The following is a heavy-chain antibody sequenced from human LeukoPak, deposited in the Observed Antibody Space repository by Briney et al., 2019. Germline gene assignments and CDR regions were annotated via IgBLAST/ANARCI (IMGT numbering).Heavy chain of an antibody. V-gene: IGHV3-21*01. D-gene: IGHD3-22*01. CDR1: GFTFSSYS. CDR3: ARASDSKSGDY. J-gene: IGHJ4*02. Sequence: GGSLRLSRAASGFTFSSYSMNWVRQAPGKGLEWVSSISSSSSYIYYADSVKGRFTISRDNAKNSLYLQMNSLRAEDTAVYYCARASDSKSGDYWGQGTLVTVSS. CDR2: ISSSSSYI.